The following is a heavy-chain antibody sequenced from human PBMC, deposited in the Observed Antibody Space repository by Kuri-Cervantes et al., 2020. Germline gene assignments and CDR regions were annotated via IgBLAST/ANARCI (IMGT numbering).Heavy chain of an antibody. CDR2: ISYDGSNK. CDR1: GFTFSTYA. V-gene: IGHV3-30-3*01. J-gene: IGHJ4*02. D-gene: IGHD3-10*01. CDR3: ARAEPLLLWFGELLSPFDY. Sequence: LSLTCAASGFTFSTYAMSWVRQGPGKGLEWVAVISYDGSNKYYADSVKGRFTISRDNSKNTLYLQMNSLRSEDTAVYYCARAEPLLLWFGELLSPFDYWGQGTLVTVSS.